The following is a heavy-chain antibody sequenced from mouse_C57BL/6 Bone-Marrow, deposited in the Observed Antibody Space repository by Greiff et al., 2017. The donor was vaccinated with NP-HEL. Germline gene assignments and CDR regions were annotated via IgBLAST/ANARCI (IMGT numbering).Heavy chain of an antibody. CDR3: ARSGVMVNGWFAY. J-gene: IGHJ3*01. CDR2: INPSNGGT. Sequence: VQLQQSGAELARPGASVKLSCKASGYTFTSYGISWVKQRTGQGLEWIGNINPSNGGTNYNEKFKSKATLTVDKSSSTAYMQLSSLTSEDSAVYYCARSGVMVNGWFAYWGQGTLVTVSA. CDR1: GYTFTSYG. V-gene: IGHV1-81*01. D-gene: IGHD2-1*01.